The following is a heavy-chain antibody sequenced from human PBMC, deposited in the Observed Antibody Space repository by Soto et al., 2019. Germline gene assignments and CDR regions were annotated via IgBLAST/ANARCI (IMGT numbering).Heavy chain of an antibody. Sequence: SQTLSLTCAISGDSVSSNSAAWNWIRQSPSRGLEWLGRTYYRSKWYNDYAASVKSRITINPDTSKNQFSLQLNSVTPEDTAVYYCARGVLRFLEWLSSYYFDYWGQGTLVTVSS. CDR1: GDSVSSNSAA. V-gene: IGHV6-1*01. CDR3: ARGVLRFLEWLSSYYFDY. D-gene: IGHD3-3*01. CDR2: TYYRSKWYN. J-gene: IGHJ4*02.